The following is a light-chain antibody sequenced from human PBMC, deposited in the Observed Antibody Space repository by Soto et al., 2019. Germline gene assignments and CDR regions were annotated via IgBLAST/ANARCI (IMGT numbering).Light chain of an antibody. J-gene: IGKJ3*01. CDR3: QQYGSSPLT. Sequence: EIVLTQSPGTLSLSPGERATLSCRASQSVSNNYLAWYQQKPGQAPRLLIYGAHTRATGIPDRFSGSGSGTDFTLTISRLEPEDFAVYYCQQYGSSPLTFGPGTKVDIK. V-gene: IGKV3-20*01. CDR2: GAH. CDR1: QSVSNNY.